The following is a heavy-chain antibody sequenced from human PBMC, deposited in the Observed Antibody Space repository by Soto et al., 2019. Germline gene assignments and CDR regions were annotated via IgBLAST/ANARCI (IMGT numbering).Heavy chain of an antibody. D-gene: IGHD3-16*01. V-gene: IGHV3-9*01. CDR1: GFTFDDYA. CDR3: AKGTRHIWGSFDY. J-gene: IGHJ4*02. CDR2: ISWNSGSI. Sequence: EVQLVESGGGLVQPGRSLRLSCAASGFTFDDYAMHWVRQAPGKGLAWVSGISWNSGSIGYADSVKGRFTISRDNAKNSLYLQMNSLRAEDTALYYCAKGTRHIWGSFDYWGQGTLVTVSS.